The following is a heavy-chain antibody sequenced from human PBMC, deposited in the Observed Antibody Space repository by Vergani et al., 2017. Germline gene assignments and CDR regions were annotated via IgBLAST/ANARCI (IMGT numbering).Heavy chain of an antibody. CDR1: GFTFSSYA. CDR3: AKVGFQGDYVGGKWPEFDP. J-gene: IGHJ5*02. CDR2: ISGSGGST. V-gene: IGHV3-23*01. Sequence: EVQLLESGGGLVQPGGSLRLSCAASGFTFSSYAMSWVRQAPGKGLEWVSAISGSGGSTSYADSVKGRFTISRDNSKNTLYLQRNSLRAEDTAVYYCAKVGFQGDYVGGKWPEFDPWGQGTLVTVSS. D-gene: IGHD4-17*01.